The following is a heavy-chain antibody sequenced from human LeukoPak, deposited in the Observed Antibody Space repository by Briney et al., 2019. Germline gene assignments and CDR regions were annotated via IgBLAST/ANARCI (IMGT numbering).Heavy chain of an antibody. CDR3: AKTKIAATFFDY. D-gene: IGHD6-25*01. CDR2: ISGSADRT. V-gene: IGHV3-23*01. CDR1: GFTFRSYA. Sequence: PVGSLRLSCAASGFTFRSYAMSSVRQAPGKGVEWVSGISGSADRTYYADSVKGRFTISRDNSKNTLYLQMNSLRAEDTAIYYCAKTKIAATFFDYWGQGTLVTVSS. J-gene: IGHJ4*02.